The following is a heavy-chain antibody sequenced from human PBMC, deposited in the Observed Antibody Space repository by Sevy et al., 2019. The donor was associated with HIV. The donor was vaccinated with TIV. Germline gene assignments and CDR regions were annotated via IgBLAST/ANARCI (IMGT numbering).Heavy chain of an antibody. CDR3: AKDMGGIETLDYYSYYGMDV. D-gene: IGHD2-21*01. V-gene: IGHV3-9*01. CDR2: ISWSGYRI. CDR1: GFRFDDYA. J-gene: IGHJ6*02. Sequence: GGSLRLSCAASGFRFDDYAMHWVRQVPGKSPEWVSGISWSGYRIDYAASVRGRFTISRDNAKNSLSLQMNSLRVEDTALYYCAKDMGGIETLDYYSYYGMDVWGQGTTVTVSS.